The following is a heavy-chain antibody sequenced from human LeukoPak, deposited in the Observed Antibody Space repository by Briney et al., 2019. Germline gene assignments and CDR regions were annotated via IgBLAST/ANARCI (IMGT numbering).Heavy chain of an antibody. D-gene: IGHD1-26*01. CDR1: GYTFTSYY. V-gene: IGHV1-46*03. Sequence: SVKVSCMASGYTFTSYYMHWVRQPPGQGLEWMGIINPSGGSTSYAQKFQGRVTMTRDTSTSTVCMELSSVRSEDTAIYYCASGGRGNCDYWGQGTLVTVSS. CDR3: ASGGRGNCDY. CDR2: INPSGGST. J-gene: IGHJ4*02.